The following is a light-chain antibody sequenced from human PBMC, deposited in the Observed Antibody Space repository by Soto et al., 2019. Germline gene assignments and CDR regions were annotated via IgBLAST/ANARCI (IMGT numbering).Light chain of an antibody. CDR2: SDD. J-gene: IGLJ3*02. Sequence: QSALTQPPSLSGTPGQRVTISCSGSNSNIGRYSVNWYQHFPGTAPKILIYSDDERPSGVPDRFSGYKSGTSASLAISGLQSEDEAEYYCAAWDDNLNGPLFGGGTKLTV. V-gene: IGLV1-44*01. CDR1: NSNIGRYS. CDR3: AAWDDNLNGPL.